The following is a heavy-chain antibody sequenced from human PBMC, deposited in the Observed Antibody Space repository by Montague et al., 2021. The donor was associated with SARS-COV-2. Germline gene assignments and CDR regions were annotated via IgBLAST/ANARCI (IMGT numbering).Heavy chain of an antibody. J-gene: IGHJ6*02. Sequence: PALVKPTKTLTLTYTFSGFSLSTSGICVSWIRQPPGKALEWLARXDWDDDKYYSTSLKTRLTISKDTSKNQVVLTMTNMDPVDTATYYCARRTYDILTGYDCGMDVWGQGTTVTVSS. CDR2: XDWDDDK. CDR1: GFSLSTSGIC. D-gene: IGHD3-9*01. CDR3: ARRTYDILTGYDCGMDV. V-gene: IGHV2-70*11.